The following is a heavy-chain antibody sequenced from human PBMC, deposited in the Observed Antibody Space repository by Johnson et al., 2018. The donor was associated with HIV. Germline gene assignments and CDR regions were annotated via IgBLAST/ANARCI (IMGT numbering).Heavy chain of an antibody. D-gene: IGHD1-26*01. CDR1: GFTFSSYG. CDR3: AKDGMGGNYWYAFDI. CDR2: ISYDGSNK. Sequence: QEQVVESGGGVVQPGRSLRLSCAASGFTFSSYGMHWVRQAPGKGLEWVAVISYDGSNKYYTDSVKGRFTISRDNSKNTLYLQMNSLRAEDTAVYYCAKDGMGGNYWYAFDIWGQGTMVTVSS. J-gene: IGHJ3*02. V-gene: IGHV3-30*18.